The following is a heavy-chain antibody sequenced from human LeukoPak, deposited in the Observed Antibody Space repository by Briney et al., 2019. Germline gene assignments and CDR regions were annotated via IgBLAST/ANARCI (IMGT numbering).Heavy chain of an antibody. J-gene: IGHJ4*02. V-gene: IGHV4-61*02. CDR2: IHTSGNT. CDR3: VRDWNGDYFDY. Sequence: PSETLSLTCIVSGDSISIGSYYWTWLRQPAGKGLEWIGRIHTSGNTNYSPSLKSRVTISRDTSKNQFSLMLTSVTAADTAVYYCVRDWNGDYFDYWGQGTLVTVSS. D-gene: IGHD1-1*01. CDR1: GDSISIGSYY.